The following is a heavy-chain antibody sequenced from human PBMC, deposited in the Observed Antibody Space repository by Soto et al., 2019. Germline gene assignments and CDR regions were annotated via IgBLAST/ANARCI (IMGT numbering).Heavy chain of an antibody. V-gene: IGHV3-48*01. D-gene: IGHD3-16*01. CDR3: ARGSTDMITFGNNFEY. J-gene: IGHJ4*02. Sequence: EVQLVESGGGLVQPGGSLRLSCAASGFTFSSYSMNWVRQAPGKGLEWVSYISSSSSTIYYADSVKGRFTISRDNAKNSLYLQMNSLRAEDTAVYYCARGSTDMITFGNNFEYWGQGTLVTVSS. CDR2: ISSSSSTI. CDR1: GFTFSSYS.